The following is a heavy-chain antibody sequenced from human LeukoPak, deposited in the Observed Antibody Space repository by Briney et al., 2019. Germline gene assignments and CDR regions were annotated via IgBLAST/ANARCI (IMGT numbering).Heavy chain of an antibody. CDR3: ARHFLARGDYYYYYMDV. CDR1: GGSISSSSYY. CDR2: IYYSGST. D-gene: IGHD3-10*01. V-gene: IGHV4-39*01. Sequence: PSETLSLTCTVSGGSISSSSYYWGLIRQPPGKGLEWIGSIYYSGSTYYNPSLKSRVTISVDTSKNQFSLKLSSVTAADTAVYYCARHFLARGDYYYYYMDVWVKGSKVTVSS. J-gene: IGHJ6*03.